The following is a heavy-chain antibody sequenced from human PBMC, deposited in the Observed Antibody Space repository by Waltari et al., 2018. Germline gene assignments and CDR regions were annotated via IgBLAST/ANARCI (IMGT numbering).Heavy chain of an antibody. CDR1: GGTFSSYA. D-gene: IGHD3-10*01. J-gene: IGHJ5*02. CDR3: ARGTATMVQSNWFDP. V-gene: IGHV1-2*06. CDR2: INPNSGGT. Sequence: QVQLVQSGAEVKKPGSSVKVSCKASGGTFSSYAISWVRQAPGQGLEWMGRINPNSGGTNYAQKFQGRVTMTRDTSISTAYMELSRLRSDDTAVYYCARGTATMVQSNWFDPWGQGTLVTVSS.